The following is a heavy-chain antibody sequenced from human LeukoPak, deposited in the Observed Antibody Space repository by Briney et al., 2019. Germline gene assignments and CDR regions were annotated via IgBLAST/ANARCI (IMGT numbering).Heavy chain of an antibody. Sequence: GGSLRLSCAASGLTFSSYSMNWVRQAPGKGLEWISYISSSSSTIYYADSVKGRFTISRDNAKNSLYLQMNSLRAEDTAVYYCARDRKSGSAPNDYWGQGTLVTVSS. J-gene: IGHJ4*02. CDR2: ISSSSSTI. CDR3: ARDRKSGSAPNDY. D-gene: IGHD1-26*01. CDR1: GLTFSSYS. V-gene: IGHV3-48*01.